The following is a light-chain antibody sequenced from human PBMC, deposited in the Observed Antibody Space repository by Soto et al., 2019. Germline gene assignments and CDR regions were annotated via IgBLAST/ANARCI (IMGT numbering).Light chain of an antibody. CDR3: QHYDTSSYT. V-gene: IGKV3-20*01. J-gene: IGKJ2*01. CDR1: QSVSGTY. CDR2: DAS. Sequence: EVVLTQSPGTLSLSPGERATLSCRPSQSVSGTYLTWYQQRPGQAPRRLIFDASSRASDTPDRFSGSVSGTDFTLTISRLEPEDFAVYYCQHYDTSSYTFGQGTKVEIK.